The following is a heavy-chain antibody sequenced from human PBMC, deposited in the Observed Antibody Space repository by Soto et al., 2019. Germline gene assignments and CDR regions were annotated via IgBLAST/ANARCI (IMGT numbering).Heavy chain of an antibody. CDR3: AKVMVKNWFDP. V-gene: IGHV3-23*01. CDR1: GFTFSSYA. D-gene: IGHD5-18*01. Sequence: CLRLSCAASGFTFSSYAMSWFRQAPGKGLEWVSLISGSGGSRYYADSVKGRFTISRDNSKNTLYLQMNSLRADDTAVYYCAKVMVKNWFDPWGQGTLVTVSS. J-gene: IGHJ5*02. CDR2: ISGSGGSR.